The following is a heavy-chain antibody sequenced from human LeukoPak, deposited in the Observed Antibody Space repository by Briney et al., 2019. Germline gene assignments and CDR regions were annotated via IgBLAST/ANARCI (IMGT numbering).Heavy chain of an antibody. CDR3: ARDRKGALLWFGISRWYFDL. CDR2: ISSSISTI. D-gene: IGHD3-10*01. Sequence: GGSLRLSRAASGFTFCRYSVNWVPRAPGEGVEGGSYISSSISTIYYAASVKGRFTISRDNAKNSLYLQMNSLRAEDTAVSYCARDRKGALLWFGISRWYFDLWGRGTLVTVSS. CDR1: GFTFCRYS. V-gene: IGHV3-48*01. J-gene: IGHJ2*01.